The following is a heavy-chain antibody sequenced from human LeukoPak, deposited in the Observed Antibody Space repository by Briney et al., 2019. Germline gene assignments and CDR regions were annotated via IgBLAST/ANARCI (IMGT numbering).Heavy chain of an antibody. Sequence: ASVKVSCKASGYTFTSYGISWVRQAPGQGLEWMGWINPYNGNTNYAQNLQGRVTMTTDTSTNTAYMELRSLRSDDTAVYYCARDYGDYSNWFDPWGQGTLVTVSS. D-gene: IGHD4-17*01. CDR2: INPYNGNT. CDR3: ARDYGDYSNWFDP. V-gene: IGHV1-18*01. J-gene: IGHJ5*02. CDR1: GYTFTSYG.